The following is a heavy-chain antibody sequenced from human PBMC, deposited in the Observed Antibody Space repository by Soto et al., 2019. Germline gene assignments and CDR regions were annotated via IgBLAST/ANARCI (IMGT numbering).Heavy chain of an antibody. CDR2: IYSGGST. V-gene: IGHV3-66*01. CDR1: GFTVSSNY. D-gene: IGHD3-10*01. J-gene: IGHJ6*03. Sequence: GGSLRLSCAASGFTVSSNYMSWVRQAPGKGLEWVSVIYSGGSTYYADSVKGRFTISRDNSKNTLYLQMNSLRAEDTAVYYCARVLGGYGSGSYYPYYYYYYMDVWGKGTTVTVSS. CDR3: ARVLGGYGSGSYYPYYYYYYMDV.